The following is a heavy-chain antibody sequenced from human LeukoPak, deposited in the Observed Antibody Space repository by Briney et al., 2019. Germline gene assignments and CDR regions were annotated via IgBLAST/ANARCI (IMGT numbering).Heavy chain of an antibody. Sequence: GGSLRLSCAASGFTFSSYDMHWVRQATGKGLEWVSAIGTAGDTYYPGSVKGRFTISRENANNSLYLQMNSLRAGDTAVYYCARALRYDSSGPTDAFDIWGQGTMVTVSS. CDR2: IGTAGDT. J-gene: IGHJ3*02. CDR1: GFTFSSYD. CDR3: ARALRYDSSGPTDAFDI. V-gene: IGHV3-13*01. D-gene: IGHD3-22*01.